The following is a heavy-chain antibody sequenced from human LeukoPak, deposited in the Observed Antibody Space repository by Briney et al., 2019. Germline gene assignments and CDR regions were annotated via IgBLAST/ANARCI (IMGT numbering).Heavy chain of an antibody. CDR3: ARSPGEGWYYGMDV. Sequence: TSSETLSLTCTVAGGSISNYYWSWGRQPPGKGLEWVGYIYYSGITNYNPSLKSRVTISVDTSKNQFSLNLSSVTAADTAVYYCARSPGEGWYYGMDVWGQGTTVTVSS. J-gene: IGHJ6*02. V-gene: IGHV4-59*01. CDR2: IYYSGIT. CDR1: GGSISNYY.